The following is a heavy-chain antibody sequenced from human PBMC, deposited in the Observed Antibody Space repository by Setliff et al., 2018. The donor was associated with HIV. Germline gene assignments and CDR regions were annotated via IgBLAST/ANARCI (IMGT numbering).Heavy chain of an antibody. J-gene: IGHJ4*02. D-gene: IGHD2-15*01. Sequence: ASVKVSCKVSGYTFPDYYMQWVRQAPGKGLEWMGLIGPDRGEAVYAEKFQDRVALTRDTSTGTVYMELRSLRSEDTAVYYCARDRGGSWTFDHWGQGTLVTVSS. CDR2: IGPDRGEA. V-gene: IGHV1-46*01. CDR3: ARDRGGSWTFDH. CDR1: GYTFPDYY.